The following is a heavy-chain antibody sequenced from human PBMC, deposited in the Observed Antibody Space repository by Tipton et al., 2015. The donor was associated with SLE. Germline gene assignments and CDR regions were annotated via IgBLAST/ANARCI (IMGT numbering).Heavy chain of an antibody. J-gene: IGHJ3*02. D-gene: IGHD6-13*01. CDR1: GDSVSSNSAA. CDR3: ARGSAAGTGGAFDI. Sequence: GLVKPSQTLSLTCAISGDSVSSNSAAWNWIRQSPSRGLEWLGRTYYRSKWYNDYAVSVKSRMTINPDASKNQFSLQLNSVTPEDTAVYYCARGSAAGTGGAFDIWGQGTMVTVSS. CDR2: TYYRSKWYN. V-gene: IGHV6-1*01.